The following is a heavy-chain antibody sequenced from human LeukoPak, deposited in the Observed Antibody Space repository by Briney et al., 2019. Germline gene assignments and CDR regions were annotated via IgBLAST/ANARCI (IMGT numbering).Heavy chain of an antibody. Sequence: ASVKVSCKASGYTFTSYAMNWVRQAPGQGLEWMGWINTNTGNPTYAQGFTGRFVFSLDTSVSTAYLQISSLKAEDTAVYYCAISRGRDYYGSGIIFDYWGQGTLVTVSS. CDR3: AISRGRDYYGSGIIFDY. V-gene: IGHV7-4-1*02. CDR1: GYTFTSYA. D-gene: IGHD3-10*01. J-gene: IGHJ4*02. CDR2: INTNTGNP.